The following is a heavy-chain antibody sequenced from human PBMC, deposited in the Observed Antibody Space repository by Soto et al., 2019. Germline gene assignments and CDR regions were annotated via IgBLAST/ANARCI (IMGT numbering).Heavy chain of an antibody. CDR3: ARVYYDFWRGYQNYYYGMDV. V-gene: IGHV3-33*01. J-gene: IGHJ6*02. CDR1: GFTFSSYG. D-gene: IGHD3-3*01. Sequence: GGSLRLSCAASGFTFSSYGMHWVRQAPGKGLEWVAVIWYDGSNKYYADSVKGRFTISRDNSKNTLYLQMNSLRAEDTAVYYCARVYYDFWRGYQNYYYGMDVWGQGTTVTVSS. CDR2: IWYDGSNK.